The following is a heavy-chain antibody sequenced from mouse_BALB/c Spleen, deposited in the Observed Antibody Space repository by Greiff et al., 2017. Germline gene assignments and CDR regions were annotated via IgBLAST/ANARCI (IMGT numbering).Heavy chain of an antibody. V-gene: IGHV5-17*02. D-gene: IGHD1-1*02. CDR2: ISSGSSTI. J-gene: IGHJ4*01. CDR1: GFTFSSFG. CDR3: ARSDYVAMDY. Sequence: EVKVVESGGGLVQPGGSRKLSCAASGFTFSSFGMHWVRQAPEKGLEWVAYISSGSSTIYYADTVKGRFTISRDNPKNTLFLQMTSLRSEDTAMYYCARSDYVAMDYWGQGTSVTVSS.